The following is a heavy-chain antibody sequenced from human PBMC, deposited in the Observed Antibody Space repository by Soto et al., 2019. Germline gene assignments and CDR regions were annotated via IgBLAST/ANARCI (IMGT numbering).Heavy chain of an antibody. CDR3: ARLIGNSWLDS. CDR2: TYYRSKWFN. CDR1: GDSVSTNSGT. D-gene: IGHD2-8*01. J-gene: IGHJ5*01. V-gene: IGHV6-1*01. Sequence: TLSLTCAISGDSVSTNSGTWDWIRQSPSGGLEWLGRTYYRSKWFNDYAVSVKGRISINPDTSNNQFSLQLNSVTPDDTAVYYCARLIGNSWLDSWGQGTLVTVSS.